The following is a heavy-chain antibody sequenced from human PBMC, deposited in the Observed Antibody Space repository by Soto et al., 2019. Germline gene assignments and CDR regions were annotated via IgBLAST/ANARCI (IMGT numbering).Heavy chain of an antibody. J-gene: IGHJ4*02. CDR2: VSYDGSYK. V-gene: IGHV3-30*18. CDR3: AKEMYPRAVLHSSPPWGDY. D-gene: IGHD6-13*01. Sequence: LRLSCAVSGFTFSDYGMHWVRQAPGKGLEWVAVVSYDGSYKYYADSVKGRFTVSRDLSGNTLFLQMNSLRLEDTAVYFCAKEMYPRAVLHSSPPWGDYWGQGPLVTVSS. CDR1: GFTFSDYG.